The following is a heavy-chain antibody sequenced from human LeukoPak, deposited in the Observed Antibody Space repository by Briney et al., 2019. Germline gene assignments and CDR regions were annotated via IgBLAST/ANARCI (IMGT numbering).Heavy chain of an antibody. CDR1: GFTFSSYS. Sequence: GGSLRLSCAASGFTFSSYSMNWVRQAPGKGLEWVSSISSSSSYIYYADSVKGRFTISRDNSKNTLYLQMNSLRAEDTAVYYCAKESVLLWFGETRGWFDPWGQGTLVTVSS. CDR3: AKESVLLWFGETRGWFDP. D-gene: IGHD3-10*01. CDR2: ISSSSSYI. V-gene: IGHV3-21*01. J-gene: IGHJ5*02.